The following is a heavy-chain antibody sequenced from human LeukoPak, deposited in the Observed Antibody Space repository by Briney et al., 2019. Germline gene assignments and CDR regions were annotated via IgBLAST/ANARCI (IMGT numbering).Heavy chain of an antibody. CDR2: INTEGSST. CDR1: GLTFSTYW. Sequence: GGSLRLSCAASGLTFSTYWMHWVRQAPGKGLVWVSRINTEGSSTSYADSVKGRFTISRDNAKNTLYLQMNSLRAEDTAVYFCTRVGYCATTSCRTAFDIWGRGTMVTVSS. J-gene: IGHJ3*02. CDR3: TRVGYCATTSCRTAFDI. V-gene: IGHV3-74*01. D-gene: IGHD2-2*01.